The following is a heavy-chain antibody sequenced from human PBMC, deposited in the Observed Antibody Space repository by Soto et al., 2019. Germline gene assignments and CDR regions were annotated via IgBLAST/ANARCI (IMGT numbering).Heavy chain of an antibody. J-gene: IGHJ3*02. CDR3: AKTTDGWFSAFEI. CDR2: ISGSGTTA. CDR1: GFTFSSYA. V-gene: IGHV3-23*01. D-gene: IGHD6-19*01. Sequence: PGGSLRLSCAASGFTFSSYAMHWVRQAPGKGLEWVSAISGSGTTAYYADSVKGRFIFSRDNPKNTMYLQMNSLRAEDTAVYFCAKTTDGWFSAFEIWGQGTVVTVSS.